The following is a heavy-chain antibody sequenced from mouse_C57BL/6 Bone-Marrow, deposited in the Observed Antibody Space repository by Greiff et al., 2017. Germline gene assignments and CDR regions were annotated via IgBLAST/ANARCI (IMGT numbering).Heavy chain of an antibody. CDR2: IISGGSYN. Sequence: EVMLVESGGDLVKPGGSLKLSCAASGFTFRSYGLSWVRQTPDTRLEWVATIISGGSYNYYPDSVKGRFTISRDNAKNTLYLQMSSLKAEDTAMYYCERLDGYDADYWGQGTTLTVSS. V-gene: IGHV5-6*01. J-gene: IGHJ2*01. CDR3: ERLDGYDADY. D-gene: IGHD2-2*01. CDR1: GFTFRSYG.